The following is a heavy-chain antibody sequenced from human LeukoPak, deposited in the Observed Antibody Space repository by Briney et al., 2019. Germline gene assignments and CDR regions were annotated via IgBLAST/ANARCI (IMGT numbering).Heavy chain of an antibody. V-gene: IGHV3-30*04. D-gene: IGHD2-2*01. Sequence: PGGSLRLSCAASGFTFSSYAMHWVRQAPGKGLEWVAVISYDGSNKYYADSVKGRFTISRDNSKNTLYLQMNSLRAEDTAVYYCARDGGYCSSTSCYSFGYWGQGTLVTVSS. J-gene: IGHJ4*02. CDR1: GFTFSSYA. CDR3: ARDGGYCSSTSCYSFGY. CDR2: ISYDGSNK.